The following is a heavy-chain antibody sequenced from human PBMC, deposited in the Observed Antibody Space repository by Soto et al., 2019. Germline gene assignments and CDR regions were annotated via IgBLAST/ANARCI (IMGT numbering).Heavy chain of an antibody. V-gene: IGHV4-59*08. CDR1: GGSISPYS. D-gene: IGHD6-19*01. CDR2: IFYNGGN. J-gene: IGHJ4*02. Sequence: QVHLQGSGPGLVKPSETLSLTCTVSGGSISPYSWSWIRQPPGQGLEWIGYIFYNGGNNYNPSLKSRITISVDASKNQFSLRLTTVTAAATAVYYCARYQSSGFYGDYWGQGTLVTVSS. CDR3: ARYQSSGFYGDY.